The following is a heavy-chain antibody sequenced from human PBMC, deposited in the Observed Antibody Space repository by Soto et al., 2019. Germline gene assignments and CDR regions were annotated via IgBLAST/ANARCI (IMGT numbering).Heavy chain of an antibody. V-gene: IGHV4-61*01. Sequence: SETLSRTWTVSGGSVRSDNYYWGWIRQPPGKGLECIGYISYSGSTNYNPSLKSRVTISVDTSKDQFSLKLSSVTAADTAVYYCATRTVFRPLDCWGQGTLVTVSS. CDR3: ATRTVFRPLDC. J-gene: IGHJ4*02. CDR1: GGSVRSDNYY. CDR2: ISYSGST.